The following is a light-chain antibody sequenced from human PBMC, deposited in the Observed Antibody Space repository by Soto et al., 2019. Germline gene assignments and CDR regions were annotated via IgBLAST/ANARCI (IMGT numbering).Light chain of an antibody. V-gene: IGKV3-15*01. CDR3: QQSNNWPYT. CDR1: QSVSDT. J-gene: IGKJ2*01. Sequence: EIVMTQSPATLSVSLGERVTLSCRASQSVSDTLAWYQQKPGQAPRLLIYGASTRATTTPARFSGSGSGTDFPLTISSLQSEDFSVYFCQQSNNWPYTLGQGTKLQIK. CDR2: GAS.